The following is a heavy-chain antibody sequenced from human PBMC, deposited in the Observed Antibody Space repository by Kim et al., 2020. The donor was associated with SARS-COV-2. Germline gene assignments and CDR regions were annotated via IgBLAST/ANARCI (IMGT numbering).Heavy chain of an antibody. V-gene: IGHV1-69*13. CDR3: AREARITMVRGASNWFDP. CDR1: GGTFSSYA. Sequence: SVKVSCKASGGTFSSYAISWVRQAPGQGLEWMGGIIPIFGTANYAQKFQGRVTITADESTSTAYMELSSLRSEDTAVYYCAREARITMVRGASNWFDPWGQGTLVTVSS. D-gene: IGHD3-10*01. CDR2: IIPIFGTA. J-gene: IGHJ5*02.